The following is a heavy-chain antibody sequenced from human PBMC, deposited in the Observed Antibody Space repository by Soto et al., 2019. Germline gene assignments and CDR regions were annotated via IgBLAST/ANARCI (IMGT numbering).Heavy chain of an antibody. Sequence: SETLSLTCAVSGGSISSDTYSWSWIRQPPGKGLEWVGYIHHSGNTYFNPSLKSRATISVDRSKNQLSLKLTSVTAADTAVYYCARTMLLGWFDPWGQGTLVTVSS. CDR1: GGSISSDTYS. CDR2: IHHSGNT. J-gene: IGHJ5*02. D-gene: IGHD2-15*01. CDR3: ARTMLLGWFDP. V-gene: IGHV4-30-2*01.